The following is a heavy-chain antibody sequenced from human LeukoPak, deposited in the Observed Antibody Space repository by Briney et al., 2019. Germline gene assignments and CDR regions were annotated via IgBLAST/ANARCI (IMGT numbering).Heavy chain of an antibody. CDR3: TRGPRIAARPRFDY. J-gene: IGHJ4*02. D-gene: IGHD6-6*01. CDR1: GFTFSDYY. Sequence: PGGSLRLSCAASGFTFSDYYMSWIRQAPGKGLERISYIAGSSTSIQYSDSIKGRFTVSRDNAQNSLYLQMNSLRADDTAAYYCTRGPRIAARPRFDYWGQGTLVTVSS. V-gene: IGHV3-11*01. CDR2: IAGSSTSI.